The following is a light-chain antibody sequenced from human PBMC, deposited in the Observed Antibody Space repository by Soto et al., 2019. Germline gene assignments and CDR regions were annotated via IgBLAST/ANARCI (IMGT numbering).Light chain of an antibody. CDR3: SSYTSSSTLGYV. CDR2: NVS. Sequence: QSALTQPASVSGSPGQSITISCTGTSSDVGGYNYVSWYQQYPGKAPKLMICNVSDRPSGVSTRFSGSKSGNTASLTISGLQAEDEADYYCSSYTSSSTLGYVFGTGTKVTVL. V-gene: IGLV2-14*01. J-gene: IGLJ1*01. CDR1: SSDVGGYNY.